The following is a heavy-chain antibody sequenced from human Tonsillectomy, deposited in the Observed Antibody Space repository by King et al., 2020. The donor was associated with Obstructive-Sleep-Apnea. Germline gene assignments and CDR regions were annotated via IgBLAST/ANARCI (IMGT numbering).Heavy chain of an antibody. CDR1: GFTFSNFA. D-gene: IGHD2-8*01. CDR2: ISGSGGST. Sequence: VQLVESGGGLIQPGGSLRLSCAVSGFTFSNFALSWVRQTPGKGLECVSAISGSGGSTSYAESVKGRFTISRDNSKNTLYLQMNSLRAEDTAVYYCAKGAQVWTYYFDYWGQGTLVTVSS. V-gene: IGHV3-23*04. CDR3: AKGAQVWTYYFDY. J-gene: IGHJ4*02.